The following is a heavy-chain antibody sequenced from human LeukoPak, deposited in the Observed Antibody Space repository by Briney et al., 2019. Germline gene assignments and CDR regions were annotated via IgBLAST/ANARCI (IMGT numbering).Heavy chain of an antibody. Sequence: GGSLRLSCAASGFTFSDYYMSWIRQAPGKGLEWVSYISSSSSYTNYADSVRGRSTISRDNAKNSLYLQMNSLRAEDTAVYYCARDWEQGVYGMDVWGKGATVTVSS. D-gene: IGHD1-26*01. V-gene: IGHV3-11*06. CDR1: GFTFSDYY. J-gene: IGHJ6*04. CDR2: ISSSSSYT. CDR3: ARDWEQGVYGMDV.